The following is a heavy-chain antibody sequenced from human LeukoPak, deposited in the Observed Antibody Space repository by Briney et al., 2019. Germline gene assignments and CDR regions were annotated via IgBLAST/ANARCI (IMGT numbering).Heavy chain of an antibody. CDR3: ARVDSAEKRDFDY. D-gene: IGHD3-22*01. CDR1: GFTFSNYW. Sequence: GGSLRLSCAASGFTFSNYWMTWVRQAPGKGLEWVANIKEGGSEKYYVDSVKGRFTITRDNAKNSAFLQMNSLRAEDTAVYYCARVDSAEKRDFDYWGQGTLVTVSS. CDR2: IKEGGSEK. V-gene: IGHV3-7*01. J-gene: IGHJ4*02.